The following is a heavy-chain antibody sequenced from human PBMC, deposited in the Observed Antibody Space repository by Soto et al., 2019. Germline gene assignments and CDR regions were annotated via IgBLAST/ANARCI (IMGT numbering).Heavy chain of an antibody. CDR1: GFTFSSYS. CDR3: AREPIYSTGLES. CDR2: ISSSSSYI. D-gene: IGHD2-15*01. Sequence: GGSLRLSCAASGFTFSSYSMNWVRQAPGKGLEWVSSISSSSSYIYYADTVKGRFTISRDNAKNSLYLQMNSLRAEDTAVYYCAREPIYSTGLESWGQGTLVTVSS. V-gene: IGHV3-21*01. J-gene: IGHJ5*01.